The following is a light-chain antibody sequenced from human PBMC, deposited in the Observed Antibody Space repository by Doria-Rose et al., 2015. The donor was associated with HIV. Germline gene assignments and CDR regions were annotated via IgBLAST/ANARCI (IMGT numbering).Light chain of an antibody. CDR2: DVS. Sequence: TQSPGTLSLSPGERATLSCRASQSVSSSELGWYQQKPGQAPRLLIYDVSTRATGIPDRFSGSGPGTDFTLAISRLEPEDFAVYYCQQYVSSPLTFGGGTKVEIK. CDR3: QQYVSSPLT. V-gene: IGKV3-20*01. CDR1: QSVSSSE. J-gene: IGKJ4*01.